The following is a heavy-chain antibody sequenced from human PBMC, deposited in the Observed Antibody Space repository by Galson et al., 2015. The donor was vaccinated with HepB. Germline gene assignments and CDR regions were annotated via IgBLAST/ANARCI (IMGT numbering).Heavy chain of an antibody. CDR3: ARDDGVPPSTGSDWFDP. Sequence: SVKVSCKASGYTFTSYAMHWVRQAPGQRPEWMGWINAGNGNTKYSQKFQGRVTITRDTSASTAYMELSSLRSEDTAVYYCARDDGVPPSTGSDWFDPWGQGTLVTVSS. V-gene: IGHV1-3*01. CDR1: GYTFTSYA. J-gene: IGHJ5*02. CDR2: INAGNGNT. D-gene: IGHD1-1*01.